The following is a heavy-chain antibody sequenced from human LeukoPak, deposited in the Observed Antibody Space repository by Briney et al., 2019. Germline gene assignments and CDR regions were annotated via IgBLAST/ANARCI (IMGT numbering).Heavy chain of an antibody. Sequence: KPSETLSLTCTVSGGSISSYYWSWIRRPPGKGLEWIGYIYYSGSTNYNPSLKSRVTISVDTSKNQFSLKLSSVTAADTAVYYCARSNGFNDAFDIWGQGTMVTVSS. D-gene: IGHD4-17*01. CDR2: IYYSGST. CDR1: GGSISSYY. J-gene: IGHJ3*02. CDR3: ARSNGFNDAFDI. V-gene: IGHV4-59*01.